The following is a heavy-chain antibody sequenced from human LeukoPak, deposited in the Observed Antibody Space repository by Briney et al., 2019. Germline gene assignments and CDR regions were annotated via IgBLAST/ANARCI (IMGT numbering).Heavy chain of an antibody. CDR2: IYSGGST. CDR3: ARETVYYGCDY. CDR1: GFNVGSNY. V-gene: IGHV3-66*01. Sequence: PGGSLRLSCEASGFNVGSNYMNWVRQAPGKGLEWVSLIYSGGSTYYADSVKGRFTVSRDNSKNTLFLQMNSLRAEDTAVYYCARETVYYGCDYWGQGTLVTVSS. D-gene: IGHD3-10*01. J-gene: IGHJ4*02.